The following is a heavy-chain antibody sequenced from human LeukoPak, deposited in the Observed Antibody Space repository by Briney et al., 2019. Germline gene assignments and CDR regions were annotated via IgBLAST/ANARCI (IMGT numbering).Heavy chain of an antibody. D-gene: IGHD5-24*01. CDR1: GFTVSSNY. J-gene: IGHJ3*02. V-gene: IGHV3-53*01. Sequence: GGSLRLSCAASGFTVSSNYMSRVRQAPGKGLEWVSVIYSGGSTYYADSVKGRFTISRDNSKNTLYLQMNSLRAEDTAVYYCARRLKDGAFDIWGQGTMVTVSS. CDR3: ARRLKDGAFDI. CDR2: IYSGGST.